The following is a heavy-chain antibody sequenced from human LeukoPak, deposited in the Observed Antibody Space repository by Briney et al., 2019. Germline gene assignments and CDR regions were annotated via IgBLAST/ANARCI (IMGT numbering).Heavy chain of an antibody. V-gene: IGHV3-9*01. J-gene: IGHJ6*02. CDR1: GFTFDDYA. D-gene: IGHD1-14*01. CDR2: ISWNSGSI. CDR3: AKSTEPPEDYYYGMDV. Sequence: SLRLSCAASGFTFDDYAMHWVRQAPGKGLEWVSGISWNSGSIGYADSVKGRFTISRDNAKNSLYLQMNSLRAEDTALYYCAKSTEPPEDYYYGMDVWGQGTTVTVSS.